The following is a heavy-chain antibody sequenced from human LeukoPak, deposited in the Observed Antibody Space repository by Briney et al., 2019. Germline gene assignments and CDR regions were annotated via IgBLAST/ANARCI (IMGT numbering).Heavy chain of an antibody. V-gene: IGHV1-18*01. Sequence: ASVKVSCKASGYNITTFSIAWVRQAPGQGLEWMGWINANNGKTHYAQKFHDRVTMTTDASTNTAYMELRGLKSDDTAMYYCSRDSTFGAAVDFNFWGQGTLVTVSS. CDR2: INANNGKT. CDR1: GYNITTFS. CDR3: SRDSTFGAAVDFNF. J-gene: IGHJ4*02. D-gene: IGHD3-16*01.